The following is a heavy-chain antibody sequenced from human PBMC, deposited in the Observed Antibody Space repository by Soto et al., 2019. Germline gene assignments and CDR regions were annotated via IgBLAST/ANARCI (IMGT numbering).Heavy chain of an antibody. CDR2: IIPIFGTA. Sequence: VKVSCKASGGTFSSYAISWVRQAPGQGLEWMGGIIPIFGTANYAQKFQGRVTITADESTSTAYMELSSLRSEDTAVYYCARERLGGYCSGGSCATSWYAFDIWGQGTMVTVSS. V-gene: IGHV1-69*13. CDR1: GGTFSSYA. CDR3: ARERLGGYCSGGSCATSWYAFDI. J-gene: IGHJ3*02. D-gene: IGHD2-15*01.